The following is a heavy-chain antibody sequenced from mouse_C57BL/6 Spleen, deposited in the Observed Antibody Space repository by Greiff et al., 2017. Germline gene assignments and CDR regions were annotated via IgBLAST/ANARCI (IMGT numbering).Heavy chain of an antibody. J-gene: IGHJ2*01. Sequence: QVQLKQSGAELVRPGTSVKVSCKASGYAFTNYLIEWVKQRPGQGLEWIGFINPGSGGTNYNEKFKGKATLTADKSSSTAYMQRSSLTSEDSGVYCCARGGKGRDFDYWGQGTTLTVSS. CDR2: INPGSGGT. V-gene: IGHV1-54*01. CDR1: GYAFTNYL. CDR3: ARGGKGRDFDY.